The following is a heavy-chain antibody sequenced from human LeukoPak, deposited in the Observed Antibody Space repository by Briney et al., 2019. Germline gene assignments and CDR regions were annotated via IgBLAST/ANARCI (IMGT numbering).Heavy chain of an antibody. V-gene: IGHV4-34*01. D-gene: IGHD3-22*01. CDR1: GFTFSSYS. Sequence: GSLRLSCAASGFTFSSYSMNWVRQPPGKGLEWIGEINHSGSTNYNPSLKSRVTISVDTSKNQFSLKLSSVTAVDTAVYYCARRFPRVNPEYYYDSSGYYLDYWGQGTLVTVSS. CDR3: ARRFPRVNPEYYYDSSGYYLDY. CDR2: INHSGST. J-gene: IGHJ4*02.